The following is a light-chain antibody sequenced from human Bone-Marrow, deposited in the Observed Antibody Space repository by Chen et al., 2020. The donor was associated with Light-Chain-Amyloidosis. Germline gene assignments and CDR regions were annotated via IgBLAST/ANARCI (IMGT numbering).Light chain of an antibody. V-gene: IGKV3-20*01. Sequence: DIVVTLSPGSLAVSPGEAANLSCRASQTISINYLTWYQQKFGQAPRLLIYGSSSRATGIPDRFTGSGSGTDFTLTINRLEPEDFAMYYCQQYGTSPLTFGGGTKVEIK. CDR1: QTISINY. J-gene: IGKJ4*01. CDR3: QQYGTSPLT. CDR2: GSS.